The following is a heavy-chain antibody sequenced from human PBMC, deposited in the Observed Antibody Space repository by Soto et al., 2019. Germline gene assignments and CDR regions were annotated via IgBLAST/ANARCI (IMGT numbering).Heavy chain of an antibody. CDR3: AREGSLYEDSISNCVDY. V-gene: IGHV3-21*01. D-gene: IGHD2-21*01. Sequence: EVQLVESGGGLVKAGGSLRLSCAASGFTFSSFRMNGVRRVQGRGREWVSSISSTSTYIHYADSVKGRFTISRDNAKKSLYLQMNSLRAEDTAVYYCAREGSLYEDSISNCVDYWGQGTLVTVSS. CDR1: GFTFSSFR. CDR2: ISSTSTYI. J-gene: IGHJ4*02.